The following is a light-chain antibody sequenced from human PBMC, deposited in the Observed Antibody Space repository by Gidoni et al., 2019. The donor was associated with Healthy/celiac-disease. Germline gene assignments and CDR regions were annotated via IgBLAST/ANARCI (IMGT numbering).Light chain of an antibody. CDR1: SSNTRAGYD. J-gene: IGLJ2*01. CDR3: QSYDSSLSGVV. V-gene: IGLV1-40*01. Sequence: QSVLTQPPSVSGAPGQRVTISCTCSSSNTRAGYDGHWYQQLPGTAAKLLTYGNSNRPSGVPDRFSGSKSGTSASLAITGRQAEDDADYYCQSYDSSLSGVVFGGGTKLTVL. CDR2: GNS.